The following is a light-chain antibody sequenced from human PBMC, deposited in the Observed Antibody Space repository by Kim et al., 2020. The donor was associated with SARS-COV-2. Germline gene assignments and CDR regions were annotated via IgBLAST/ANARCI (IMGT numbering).Light chain of an antibody. V-gene: IGKV1-39*01. CDR2: AAS. Sequence: SVGDRVTITCRASQSISSYLNWYQQKPGKAPKLLIYAASSLQSGVPSRFSGSGSGTDFTLPISSLQPEDFATYYCQQSYSTPQLTFGGGTKVDIK. CDR1: QSISSY. CDR3: QQSYSTPQLT. J-gene: IGKJ4*01.